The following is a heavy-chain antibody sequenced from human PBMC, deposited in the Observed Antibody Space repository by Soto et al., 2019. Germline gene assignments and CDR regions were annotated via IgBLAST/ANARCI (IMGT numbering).Heavy chain of an antibody. V-gene: IGHV1-69*02. Sequence: QVQLVQSGAEVKKPGSSVKVSCQASGDYFRSFTISWVRQAPGQGLEWVGRIVPVLEIVKYAQRFQGRVTITADKSTNTVYLELTSLRSEDTAVYYCASRTSYLIDSWGPGTLVNVS. CDR2: IVPVLEIV. D-gene: IGHD3-16*02. J-gene: IGHJ5*01. CDR3: ASRTSYLIDS. CDR1: GDYFRSFT.